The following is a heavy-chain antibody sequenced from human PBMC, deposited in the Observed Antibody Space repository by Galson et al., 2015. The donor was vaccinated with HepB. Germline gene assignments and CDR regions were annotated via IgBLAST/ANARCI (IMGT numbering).Heavy chain of an antibody. J-gene: IGHJ6*02. CDR1: GFTFSSYG. Sequence: SLRLSCAASGFTFSSYGMHWVRQAPGKGPEWVAVIWYDGSNKYYADSVKGRFTISRDNSKNTLYLQMNSLRAEDTAVYYCARDVLLWFGGYYGMDVWGQGTTVTVSS. CDR2: IWYDGSNK. V-gene: IGHV3-33*01. CDR3: ARDVLLWFGGYYGMDV. D-gene: IGHD3-10*01.